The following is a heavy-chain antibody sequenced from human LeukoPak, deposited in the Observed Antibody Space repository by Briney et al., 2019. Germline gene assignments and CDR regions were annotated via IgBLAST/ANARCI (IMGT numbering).Heavy chain of an antibody. CDR3: SNGDHFYFAY. CDR1: GFSFSRNG. CDR2: ISYDGSTK. D-gene: IGHD3-3*01. V-gene: IGHV3-30*18. J-gene: IGHJ4*02. Sequence: GRSLRLSCAASGFSFSRNGMHWVRQAPGQGLEWVAVISYDGSTKYYADSVRGRFTISRDNSKNTLYLQINSVGAEDTAVYYCSNGDHFYFAYWGQGTLVTVSS.